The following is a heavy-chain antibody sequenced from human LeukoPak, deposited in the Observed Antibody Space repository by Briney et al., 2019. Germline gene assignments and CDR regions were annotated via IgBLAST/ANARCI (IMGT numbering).Heavy chain of an antibody. Sequence: GESLKISCKGSGYSFTSYWIGWVRPMPGKGLEWMGIIYPGDSDTRYSPSFQGQVTISADKSISTAYLQWSSLKASDTAMYYCARQSSTTHDAFDIWGQGTMVTVSS. CDR1: GYSFTSYW. CDR2: IYPGDSDT. CDR3: ARQSSTTHDAFDI. D-gene: IGHD2/OR15-2a*01. J-gene: IGHJ3*02. V-gene: IGHV5-51*01.